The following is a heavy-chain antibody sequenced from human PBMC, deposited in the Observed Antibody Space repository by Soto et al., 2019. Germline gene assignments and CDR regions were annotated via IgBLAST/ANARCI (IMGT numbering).Heavy chain of an antibody. CDR3: AKDAPKRRYFDWLLRVNYMDV. J-gene: IGHJ6*03. Sequence: PGGSLRLSCAASGFTFSSYARSWVRQAPGKGLEWVSAISGSGGSTYYADSVKGRFTISRDNSKNTLYLQMNSLRAEDTAVYYCAKDAPKRRYFDWLLRVNYMDVWGKGTTVTVSS. V-gene: IGHV3-23*01. CDR2: ISGSGGST. CDR1: GFTFSSYA. D-gene: IGHD3-9*01.